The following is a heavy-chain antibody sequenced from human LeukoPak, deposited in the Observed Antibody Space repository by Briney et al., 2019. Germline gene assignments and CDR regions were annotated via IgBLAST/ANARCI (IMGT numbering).Heavy chain of an antibody. CDR2: MNLKSGYT. CDR3: ARVAGSIYY. D-gene: IGHD1-26*01. Sequence: GASVKVSCKASGYSFTSYDINWVRQTTGQGLEWMGWMNLKSGYTGYAQKFQGRVTITRDTSTSTVYMELSSLRSEDTAVYYCARVAGSIYYWGEGALVAVSS. J-gene: IGHJ4*02. V-gene: IGHV1-8*03. CDR1: GYSFTSYD.